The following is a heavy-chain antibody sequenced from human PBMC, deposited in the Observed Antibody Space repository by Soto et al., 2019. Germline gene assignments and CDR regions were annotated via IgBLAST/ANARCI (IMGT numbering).Heavy chain of an antibody. D-gene: IGHD2-8*01. Sequence: GGSLKISCVASGYTFTRYWIGWVRQMPGKGLEWMGIIYPGDSDTRYSPSFRGQVTISADKSISTAYLQWSSLKASDTAMYYCMRQLGVDADNWFHPWGQGTLVTVSS. CDR2: IYPGDSDT. CDR3: MRQLGVDADNWFHP. J-gene: IGHJ5*02. V-gene: IGHV5-51*01. CDR1: GYTFTRYW.